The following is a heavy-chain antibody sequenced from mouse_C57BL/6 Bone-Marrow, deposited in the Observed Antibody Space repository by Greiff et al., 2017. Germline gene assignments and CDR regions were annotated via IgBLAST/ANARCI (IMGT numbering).Heavy chain of an antibody. CDR1: GFTFSDYG. CDR2: ISSGSSTI. V-gene: IGHV5-17*01. D-gene: IGHD2-2*01. Sequence: EVKLMESGGGLVKPGGSLKLSCAASGFTFSDYGMPWVRQAPEKGLEWVAYISSGSSTIYYADTVKGRFTISRDNAKNTLFLPMTRLRAEDTAMYYGAMRTMVPWYAMDYWGQGTSVTVSS. J-gene: IGHJ4*01. CDR3: AMRTMVPWYAMDY.